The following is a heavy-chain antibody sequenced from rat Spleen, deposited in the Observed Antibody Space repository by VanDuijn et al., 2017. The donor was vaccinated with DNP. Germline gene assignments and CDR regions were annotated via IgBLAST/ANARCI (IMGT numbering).Heavy chain of an antibody. V-gene: IGHV5-22*01. CDR1: GFTFSDYY. D-gene: IGHD1-11*01. CDR3: ARTGYSS. CDR2: ISYDGSGT. J-gene: IGHJ2*01. Sequence: EVKLVESGGGLVQPGRSLKLSCAASGFTFSDYYMAWVRQAPKKGLEWVATISYDGSGTYYRDSVEGRFTISRDRAKSTLYLQMNSLRSADMATYYCARTGYSSWGQGVMVTVSS.